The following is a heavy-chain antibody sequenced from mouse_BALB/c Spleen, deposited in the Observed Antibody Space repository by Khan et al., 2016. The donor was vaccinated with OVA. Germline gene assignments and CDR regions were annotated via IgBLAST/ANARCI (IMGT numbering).Heavy chain of an antibody. Sequence: QIQLVQSGPELKKPGETVKISCKASGYTFTNYGMNWVKQAPGKGLKWMGWINTYTGEPPYADDFKGRFVFSLETSASTAYLQISNLKNEDMTTYFFARISSSWYSDVWGAGTTVTVSS. CDR3: ARISSSWYSDV. CDR2: INTYTGEP. CDR1: GYTFTNYG. V-gene: IGHV9-1*02. J-gene: IGHJ1*01. D-gene: IGHD6-2*01.